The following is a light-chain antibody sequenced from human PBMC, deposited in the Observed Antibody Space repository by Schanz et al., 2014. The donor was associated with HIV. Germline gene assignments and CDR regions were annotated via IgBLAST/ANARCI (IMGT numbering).Light chain of an antibody. Sequence: DIQLTQSPSFLSASVGDSVTITCRASQGFGTYLAWYQQKPGKAPKLLIYATSTLQNGVPSRFSGSGFGTSFTLTISSLQPEDFATYYCQQLNSYPLFAFGPGTKVDV. V-gene: IGKV1-9*01. J-gene: IGKJ3*01. CDR3: QQLNSYPLFA. CDR1: QGFGTY. CDR2: ATS.